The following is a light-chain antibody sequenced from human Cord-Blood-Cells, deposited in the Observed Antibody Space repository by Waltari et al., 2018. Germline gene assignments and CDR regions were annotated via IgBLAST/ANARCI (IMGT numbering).Light chain of an antibody. CDR1: SSDVGGYNY. V-gene: IGLV2-14*03. CDR3: SSYTSSSTLV. J-gene: IGLJ1*01. Sequence: QSALTQPASVSGSPGQSITISCTGTSSDVGGYNYVSWYQQHPGKAPTHMIYDVSNRPSGVSNRFSGSKSCNTASLTISGLQAEDEADYYCSSYTSSSTLVFGTGTKVTVL. CDR2: DVS.